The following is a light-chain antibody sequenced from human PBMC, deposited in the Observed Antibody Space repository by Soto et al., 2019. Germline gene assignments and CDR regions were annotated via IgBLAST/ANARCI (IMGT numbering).Light chain of an antibody. V-gene: IGKV1-5*01. CDR1: QSINHW. CDR2: DAS. CDR3: QQYDSHPYT. J-gene: IGKJ2*01. Sequence: DIQMTQSPSSLSASVGDRVTITSRASQSINHWLAWYQQKPGKAPKFLIYDASTLRNGVPSRFSGRGSGTEFTLTISSLQPDDFATYYCQQYDSHPYTFGQGTKVEI.